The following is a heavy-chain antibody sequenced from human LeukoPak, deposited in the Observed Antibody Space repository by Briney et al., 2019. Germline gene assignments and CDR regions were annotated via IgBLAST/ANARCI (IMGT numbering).Heavy chain of an antibody. Sequence: PGGSLRLSCAASRFTFSSYWMSWVRQPPGKGLEWVANIKEDGSEKYYVDSVKGRFTISRDNAKSSLSLQMNSLRAEDTAVYYCTRVEETATTAAIIRKYSYYYYYMDVWGKGNTVTVSS. D-gene: IGHD4-11*01. CDR2: IKEDGSEK. J-gene: IGHJ6*03. CDR1: RFTFSSYW. V-gene: IGHV3-7*01. CDR3: TRVEETATTAAIIRKYSYYYYYMDV.